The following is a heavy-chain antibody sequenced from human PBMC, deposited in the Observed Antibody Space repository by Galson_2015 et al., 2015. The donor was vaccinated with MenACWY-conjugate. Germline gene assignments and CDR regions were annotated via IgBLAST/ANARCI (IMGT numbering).Heavy chain of an antibody. D-gene: IGHD2-15*01. V-gene: IGHV3-11*05. CDR1: GFSFSDYY. CDR3: ARDVVVVVAATGARWFDP. CDR2: ISRSGSDT. J-gene: IGHJ5*02. Sequence: SLRLSCAASGFSFSDYYMIWIRQAPGKGLEWVSYISRSGSDTNYADSVKGRFTISRDNAKNSLYLQMNSLRAEDTAVYYCARDVVVVVAATGARWFDPWGQGTLVTVSS.